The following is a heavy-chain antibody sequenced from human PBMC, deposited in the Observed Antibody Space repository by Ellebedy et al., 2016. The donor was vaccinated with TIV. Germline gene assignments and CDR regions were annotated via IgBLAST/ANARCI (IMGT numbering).Heavy chain of an antibody. D-gene: IGHD6-13*01. Sequence: GGSLRLSCSVSGFTFSSYAMHWVRQAPGKGLQYVSAISSNGVTTDYADSVEGRFTISRDNSKNTLYLQMRSLRPEDTAVYYCVKAWHSSSWYSNWFDPWGQGTLVIVFS. V-gene: IGHV3-64D*09. CDR1: GFTFSSYA. CDR3: VKAWHSSSWYSNWFDP. J-gene: IGHJ5*02. CDR2: ISSNGVTT.